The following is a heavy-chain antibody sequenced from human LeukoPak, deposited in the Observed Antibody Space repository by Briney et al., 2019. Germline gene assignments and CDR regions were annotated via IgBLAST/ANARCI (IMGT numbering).Heavy chain of an antibody. D-gene: IGHD3-22*01. CDR2: ISYHGSNV. Sequence: PGKSLRLSCAASGFTFSSFAMLWVRQAPGRGLEWVAAISYHGSNVFYADSVKGRFTISRDNSKNTLFLQMTSLRAEDTAVYYCARETGYYDSNGHYSYWGQGTLVTVSS. V-gene: IGHV3-30*04. CDR3: ARETGYYDSNGHYSY. J-gene: IGHJ4*02. CDR1: GFTFSSFA.